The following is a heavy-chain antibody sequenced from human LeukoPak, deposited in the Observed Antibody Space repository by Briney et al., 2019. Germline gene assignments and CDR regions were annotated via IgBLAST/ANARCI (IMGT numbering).Heavy chain of an antibody. V-gene: IGHV3-21*01. CDR2: ISESSRDI. J-gene: IGHJ4*02. CDR1: GFSLSSHS. Sequence: GGSLRLSCAASGFSLSSHSMNWVRQAPGKGLEWVSSISESSRDIYYADSVRGRFTISRDNARNSLDLQMNSLRAEDTAVNYCARETQWEAFDYWGQGTLVTASS. CDR3: ARETQWEAFDY. D-gene: IGHD1-26*01.